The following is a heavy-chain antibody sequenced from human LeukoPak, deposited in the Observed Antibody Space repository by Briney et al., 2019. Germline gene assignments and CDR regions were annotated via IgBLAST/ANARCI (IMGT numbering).Heavy chain of an antibody. D-gene: IGHD4-17*01. J-gene: IGHJ4*02. Sequence: SQTLSLTCTVSGGSISSGSYYWRWIRQPAGTGLEWIGRIYTSGSTNYNPSLKSRVTISVDTSKNQFSLKLSSVTAADTAVYYCARSYGDYSAPFDYWDQGTLVTVSS. CDR3: ARSYGDYSAPFDY. CDR1: GGSISSGSYY. V-gene: IGHV4-61*02. CDR2: IYTSGST.